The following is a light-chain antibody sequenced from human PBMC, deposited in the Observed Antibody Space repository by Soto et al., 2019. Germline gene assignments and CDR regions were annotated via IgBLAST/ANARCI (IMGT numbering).Light chain of an antibody. CDR1: SCDVGFYNY. CDR2: DVS. CDR3: CSYAGSYTVI. J-gene: IGLJ2*01. Sequence: QSVLTQPRSVSGSPGQSVTISCTGTSCDVGFYNYVSWYQQHPGKAPKLMIYDVSGRPSGVPDRFSGSKSGNTASLTISGLQAEDEAEYYCCSYAGSYTVIFGGGTKLTVL. V-gene: IGLV2-11*01.